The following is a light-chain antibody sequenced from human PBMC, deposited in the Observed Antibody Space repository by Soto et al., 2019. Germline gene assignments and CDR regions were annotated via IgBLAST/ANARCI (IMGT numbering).Light chain of an antibody. J-gene: IGKJ4*01. CDR2: GAS. V-gene: IGKV3-20*01. CDR3: HQYGSSPLT. Sequence: PGERATLSCRASQSVTSSYLAWYQQKPGQAPRLLIYGASSRATGIPDRFSGSGSGTDFILTISRLEPEDFAVYYYHQYGSSPLTFGGGTKVEIK. CDR1: QSVTSSY.